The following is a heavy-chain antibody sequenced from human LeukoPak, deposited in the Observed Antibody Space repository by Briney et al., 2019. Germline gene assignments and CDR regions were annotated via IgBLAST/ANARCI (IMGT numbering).Heavy chain of an antibody. V-gene: IGHV1-18*01. J-gene: IGHJ4*02. Sequence: ASVKVSCKASGYTFTSYGISWVRQAPGQGLEWMGWISAYNGNTNYAQKLQGRVTMTTDTSTTTAYMDLSSLRSEDTAVYYCATDFQRGALDHWGQGTLVTVSS. D-gene: IGHD1-26*01. CDR3: ATDFQRGALDH. CDR1: GYTFTSYG. CDR2: ISAYNGNT.